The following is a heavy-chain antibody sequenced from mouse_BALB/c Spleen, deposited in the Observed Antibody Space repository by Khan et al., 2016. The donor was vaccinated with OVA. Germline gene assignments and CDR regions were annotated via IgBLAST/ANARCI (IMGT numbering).Heavy chain of an antibody. CDR2: ISYSGNT. D-gene: IGHD1-1*01. Sequence: EVQLQESGPGLMKPSQSLSLTCTVTGYSITSDYAWNWIRQFPGNKLEWMGYISYSGNTKYNPSLKSRISITRDTSKNQFFLQLKSVTTEDTATYYCARIYGGDFDYWGQGTTLTVSS. V-gene: IGHV3-2*02. CDR3: ARIYGGDFDY. J-gene: IGHJ2*01. CDR1: GYSITSDYA.